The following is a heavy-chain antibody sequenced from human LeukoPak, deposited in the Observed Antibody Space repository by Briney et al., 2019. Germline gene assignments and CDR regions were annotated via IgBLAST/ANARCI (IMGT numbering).Heavy chain of an antibody. D-gene: IGHD5-12*01. CDR3: ARGYSGYVRKDWFDP. Sequence: PGGPLRLSCAASGFTFSSYAMHWVRQAPGKGLEWVAVISYDGSNKYYADSVKGRFTISRDNSKNTLYLQMNSLRAEDTAVYYCARGYSGYVRKDWFDPWGQGTLVTVSS. CDR2: ISYDGSNK. J-gene: IGHJ5*02. V-gene: IGHV3-30*01. CDR1: GFTFSSYA.